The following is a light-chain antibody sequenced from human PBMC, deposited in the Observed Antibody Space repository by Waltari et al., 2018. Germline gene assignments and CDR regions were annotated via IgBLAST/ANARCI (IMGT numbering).Light chain of an antibody. Sequence: QSVLTQPPPVSGAPGQRVSISCTGSTSNNGAGYDVHWYQQGPGKAPKLIIYVTNTRSIGVPDRFFGSQSGTSASLAIIGRQAEDEGDYYCQSYDISLSVVFGGGTKLTVL. CDR3: QSYDISLSVV. V-gene: IGLV1-40*01. CDR2: VTN. J-gene: IGLJ2*01. CDR1: TSNNGAGYD.